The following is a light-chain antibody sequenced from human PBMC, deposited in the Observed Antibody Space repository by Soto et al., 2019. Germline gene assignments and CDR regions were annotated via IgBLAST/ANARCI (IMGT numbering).Light chain of an antibody. J-gene: IGKJ1*01. CDR3: HQYSHANPRT. Sequence: EIVLTQSPGTLSLSPGERATLSCRSSYTVGTNLAWYQQRPCHAPRLLIYRASTRATCVPGRFSASGSGTEFTLTISSVQSEDSAVYYCHQYSHANPRTFGPGTKVDTK. CDR2: RAS. CDR1: YTVGTN. V-gene: IGKV3-15*01.